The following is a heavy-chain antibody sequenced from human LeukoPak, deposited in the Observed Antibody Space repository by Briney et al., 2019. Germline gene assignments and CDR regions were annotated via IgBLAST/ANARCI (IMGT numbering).Heavy chain of an antibody. Sequence: GGSLRLSCAASGFTVSSNYMSWVRQAPGKGLEGVSVIYSGGSTYYADSVKGRFTISRDNSKNTLYLQMNSLRAEDTAVYYCARDAYYDSSGYRDWGQGTLVTVSS. CDR2: IYSGGST. CDR3: ARDAYYDSSGYRD. CDR1: GFTVSSNY. J-gene: IGHJ4*02. V-gene: IGHV3-66*02. D-gene: IGHD3-22*01.